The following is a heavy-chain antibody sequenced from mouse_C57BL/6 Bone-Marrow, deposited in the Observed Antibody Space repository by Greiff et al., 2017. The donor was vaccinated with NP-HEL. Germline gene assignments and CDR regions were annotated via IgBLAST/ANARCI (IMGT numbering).Heavy chain of an antibody. J-gene: IGHJ4*01. Sequence: VQLQQSGAELVRPGASVTLSCKASGYTFTDYEMHWVKQTPVHGLEWIGAIDPETGGTAYNQKFKGKAILTADKSSSTAYMELRSLTSEDSAVYYCTRRFTTVVATSPSYAMDYWGQGTSVTVSS. CDR3: TRRFTTVVATSPSYAMDY. V-gene: IGHV1-15*01. CDR2: IDPETGGT. D-gene: IGHD1-1*01. CDR1: GYTFTDYE.